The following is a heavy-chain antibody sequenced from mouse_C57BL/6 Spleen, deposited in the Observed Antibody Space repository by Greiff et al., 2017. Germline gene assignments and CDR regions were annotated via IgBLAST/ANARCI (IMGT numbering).Heavy chain of an antibody. D-gene: IGHD1-1*01. Sequence: EVQLQQSGAELVHPGASVKLSCTASGFNINDYYMHWVKQRTEQGLEWIGRIVPEAGDTTSASKFSGKGTITVDTSSNTAYLQLSSLTSEDTAVYYCASATAYYTVYFGYWAQGTCLTVSS. CDR3: ASATAYYTVYFGY. CDR1: GFNINDYY. J-gene: IGHJ2*02. CDR2: IVPEAGDT. V-gene: IGHV14-2*01.